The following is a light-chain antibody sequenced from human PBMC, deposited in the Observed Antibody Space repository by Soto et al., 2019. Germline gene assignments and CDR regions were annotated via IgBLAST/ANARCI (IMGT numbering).Light chain of an antibody. Sequence: EIVLTQSPGILSLSPGERATLSCRASQSVSNDFLAWYQQKPGQAPRLLIYGASTRATDVPDRFSGSGSGADFTLSTSRLEPEDFAVYYCQQYGSSPPRTFGQGTKVDI. V-gene: IGKV3-20*01. CDR2: GAS. CDR3: QQYGSSPPRT. J-gene: IGKJ1*01. CDR1: QSVSNDF.